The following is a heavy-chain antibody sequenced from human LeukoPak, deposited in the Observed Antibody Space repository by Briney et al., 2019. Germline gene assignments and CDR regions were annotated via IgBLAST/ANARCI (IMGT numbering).Heavy chain of an antibody. CDR3: ARVSGSTIDY. Sequence: GASAKVSCKASGYTFTSYGISWVRQAPGQGLEWMGGIIPIFGTANYAQKFQGRVTITADESTSTAYMELSSLRSEDTAVYYCARVSGSTIDYWGQGTLVTVSS. D-gene: IGHD3-10*01. V-gene: IGHV1-69*13. J-gene: IGHJ4*02. CDR2: IIPIFGTA. CDR1: GYTFTSYG.